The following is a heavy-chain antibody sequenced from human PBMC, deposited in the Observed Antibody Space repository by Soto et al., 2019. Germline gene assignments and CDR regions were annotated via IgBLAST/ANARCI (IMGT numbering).Heavy chain of an antibody. J-gene: IGHJ4*02. D-gene: IGHD3-3*01. CDR3: ARGTEYYDFWSGYYPYYFDY. CDR2: IYYSGST. Sequence: PSETLSLTCTVSGGSISSYYWSRIRQPPGKGLEWIGYIYYSGSTNYNPSLKSRVTISVDTSKNQFSLKLSSVTAADTAVYYCARGTEYYDFWSGYYPYYFDYWGQGTLVTVSS. V-gene: IGHV4-59*01. CDR1: GGSISSYY.